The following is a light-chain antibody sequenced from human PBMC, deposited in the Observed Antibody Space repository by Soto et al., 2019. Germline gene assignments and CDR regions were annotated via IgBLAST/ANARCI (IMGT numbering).Light chain of an antibody. CDR1: QSISTW. CDR3: QQYINRWT. Sequence: DIQMTQSPSTLSASVGDRVTITCRASQSISTWLAWYQQKPGKAPKLLIYKASSLESGVPSRFSGSGSGTEFTLTMGSLQPDDSATYYCQQYINRWTFGQGTKVEIK. V-gene: IGKV1-5*03. CDR2: KAS. J-gene: IGKJ1*01.